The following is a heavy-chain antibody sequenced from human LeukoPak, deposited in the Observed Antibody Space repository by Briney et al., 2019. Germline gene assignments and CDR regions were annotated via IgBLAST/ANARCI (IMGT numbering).Heavy chain of an antibody. Sequence: SETLSLTCAVYGGSFSGYYWSWIRQPPGKGLEWIGEINHSGSTNYNPSLKSRVTISVDTSKNQFSLKLSSVTAADTAVYYCARGLSSITMKGGWYFDLWGRGTLVTVSS. CDR2: INHSGST. CDR3: ARGLSSITMKGGWYFDL. D-gene: IGHD3-22*01. J-gene: IGHJ2*01. CDR1: GGSFSGYY. V-gene: IGHV4-34*01.